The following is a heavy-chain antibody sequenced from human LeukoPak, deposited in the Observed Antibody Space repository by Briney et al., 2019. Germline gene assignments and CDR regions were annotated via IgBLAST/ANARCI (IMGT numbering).Heavy chain of an antibody. CDR3: AKDPGAAARFDY. J-gene: IGHJ4*02. D-gene: IGHD6-13*01. CDR2: IGTAGDT. Sequence: GGSLRLSCAASGFTFSSYDMHWVRQATGKGLEWVSAIGTAGDTYYPGSVKGRFTISRDNSKNTLYLQMNSLRAEDTAVYYCAKDPGAAARFDYWGQGTLVTVSS. CDR1: GFTFSSYD. V-gene: IGHV3-13*01.